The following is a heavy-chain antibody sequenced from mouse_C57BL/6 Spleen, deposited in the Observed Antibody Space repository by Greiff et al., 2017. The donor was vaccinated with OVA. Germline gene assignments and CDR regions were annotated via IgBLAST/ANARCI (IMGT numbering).Heavy chain of an antibody. CDR3: ASRDSSGPAWFAY. CDR2: IYPGDGDT. D-gene: IGHD3-2*02. J-gene: IGHJ3*01. CDR1: GYAFSSSW. Sequence: VQLQQSGPELVKPGASVKISCKASGYAFSSSWMNWVKQRPGKGLEWIGRIYPGDGDTNYNGKFKGKATLTADKSSSTAYMQLSSLTSEDSAVYFCASRDSSGPAWFAYWGQGTLVTVSA. V-gene: IGHV1-82*01.